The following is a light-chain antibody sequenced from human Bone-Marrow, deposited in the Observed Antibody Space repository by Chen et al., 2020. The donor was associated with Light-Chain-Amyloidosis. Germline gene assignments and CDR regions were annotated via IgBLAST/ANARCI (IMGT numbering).Light chain of an antibody. CDR1: SSDVGGYNY. V-gene: IGLV2-14*03. CDR3: SSYTSSSTLWV. Sequence: QSVLTQPASVSGSPGQSMTISGTGTSSDVGGYNYVSWYQQHPGKAPNLMIYDVSNRPSGVSNRFSGSKSGNTASLTISGLQAEDEADYYCSSYTSSSTLWVFGGGTKLTVL. J-gene: IGLJ3*02. CDR2: DVS.